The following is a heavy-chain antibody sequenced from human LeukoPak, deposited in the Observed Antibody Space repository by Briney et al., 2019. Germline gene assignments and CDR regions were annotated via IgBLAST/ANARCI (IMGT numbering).Heavy chain of an antibody. CDR2: IYYSGST. D-gene: IGHD6-19*01. CDR3: ARDPPNIAVAGTAAFDI. V-gene: IGHV4-39*07. J-gene: IGHJ3*02. Sequence: PSETLSLTCTVSGGSISSSSYYWGWIRQPPGKGLEWIGSIYYSGSTYYNPSLKSRVTISLDTSKNQFSLKLSSVTAADTAVYYCARDPPNIAVAGTAAFDIWGQGTMVTVSS. CDR1: GGSISSSSYY.